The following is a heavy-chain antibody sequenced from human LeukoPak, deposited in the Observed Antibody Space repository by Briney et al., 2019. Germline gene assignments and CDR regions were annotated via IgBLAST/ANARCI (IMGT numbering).Heavy chain of an antibody. D-gene: IGHD3-22*01. CDR2: IKSDGRT. CDR1: GFTFSNYW. Sequence: AGGSLRLSCAAAGFTFSNYWMHWVRQAPGKGLVWVSRIKSDGRTNYADSVKGRFTISRDNAKNTVSLQMNSLRAEDTGVYYCARAPSEIGGYYPEYFRPSGQGTLVTVSS. CDR3: ARAPSEIGGYYPEYFRP. J-gene: IGHJ1*01. V-gene: IGHV3-74*01.